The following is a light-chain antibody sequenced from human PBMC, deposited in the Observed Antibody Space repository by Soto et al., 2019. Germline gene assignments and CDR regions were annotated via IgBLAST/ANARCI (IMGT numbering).Light chain of an antibody. J-gene: IGKJ5*01. Sequence: DIQMTQSPSTLSASVGDRVTITCRASQSIKSWLAWYQQKPGKAPRLLIYDASTLESGVPSRFSGSGSGTEFSLTISSLQPDDFATYYCQQYDSDSITFGQGTRLEIK. CDR3: QQYDSDSIT. CDR2: DAS. CDR1: QSIKSW. V-gene: IGKV1-5*01.